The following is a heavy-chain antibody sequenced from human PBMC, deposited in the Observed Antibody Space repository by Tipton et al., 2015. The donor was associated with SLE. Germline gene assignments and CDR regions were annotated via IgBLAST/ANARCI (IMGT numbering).Heavy chain of an antibody. Sequence: VQLVQSGGGLVQPGGSLRLSCAASGFTFSAYAMSWVRQAPGKGLEWVSAISGSDGNTYYADSVKGRFSISRDNSKNTLSLQMNSLRVEDTAVYYCAKRRSCSGSASAPTLFPLVSW. CDR3: AKRRSCSGSASAPTLFPLVS. CDR1: GFTFSAYA. CDR2: ISGSDGNT. V-gene: IGHV3-23*04. J-gene: IGHJ5*01. D-gene: IGHD2-15*01.